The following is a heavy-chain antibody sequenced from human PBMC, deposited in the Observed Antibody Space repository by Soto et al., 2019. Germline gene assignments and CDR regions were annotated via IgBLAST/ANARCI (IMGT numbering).Heavy chain of an antibody. CDR1: GGSISSGDYY. J-gene: IGHJ4*02. V-gene: IGHV4-30-4*01. Sequence: LSLTCTVSGGSISSGDYYWSWIRQPPGKGLEWIGYIYYSGSTYYNPSLKSRVTISVDTSKNQFSLKLSSVTAADTAVYYCARAPYYYDSSGYFRAVFYFDYWGQGTLVTASS. CDR3: ARAPYYYDSSGYFRAVFYFDY. D-gene: IGHD3-22*01. CDR2: IYYSGST.